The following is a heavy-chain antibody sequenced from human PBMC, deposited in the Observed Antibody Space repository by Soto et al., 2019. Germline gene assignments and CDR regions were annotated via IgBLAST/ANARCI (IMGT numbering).Heavy chain of an antibody. CDR1: GFTFNSYG. CDR2: ILYDGTKK. Sequence: QVQLLESGGGVVLPGGSLRLSCEASGFTFNSYGMYWVRQAPGKGLDWVSHILYDGTKKYYADSVKGRFTISRDNSKNTLYLQMDRMRIEDTAVYFCVKDLAHMGDHWGQRTLVIVSS. CDR3: VKDLAHMGDH. V-gene: IGHV3-30*18. J-gene: IGHJ4*02. D-gene: IGHD3-16*01.